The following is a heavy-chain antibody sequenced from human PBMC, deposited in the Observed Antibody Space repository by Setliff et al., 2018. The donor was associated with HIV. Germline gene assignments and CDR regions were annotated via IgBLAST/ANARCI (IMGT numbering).Heavy chain of an antibody. CDR3: AKAPTPYYDFWSGPYYYYMDV. CDR2: ITQNSLRT. Sequence: GGSLRLSCTASGFKFDSEIMIWVRQSPGKGPEWVSAITQNSLRTSYADSVRGRFTISRDNSKNTLYLQMNSLRAEDTAVYYCAKAPTPYYDFWSGPYYYYMDVWGKGTTVTVSS. CDR1: GFKFDSEI. V-gene: IGHV3-23*01. J-gene: IGHJ6*03. D-gene: IGHD3-3*01.